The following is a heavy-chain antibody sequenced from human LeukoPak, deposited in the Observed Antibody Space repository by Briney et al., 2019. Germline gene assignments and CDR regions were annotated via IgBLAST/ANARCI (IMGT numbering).Heavy chain of an antibody. CDR2: TYYRSKWYY. Sequence: SQTLALTCAISGDSVASNSVAWNWIRQSPSRGLEWLGRTYYRSKWYYHYAVSVKSRITINPDTSKNQFSLQLNSVTPEDTAVYYCARGYSLGFDYWGQGTLVTVSS. CDR1: GDSVASNSVA. J-gene: IGHJ4*02. D-gene: IGHD5-18*01. V-gene: IGHV6-1*01. CDR3: ARGYSLGFDY.